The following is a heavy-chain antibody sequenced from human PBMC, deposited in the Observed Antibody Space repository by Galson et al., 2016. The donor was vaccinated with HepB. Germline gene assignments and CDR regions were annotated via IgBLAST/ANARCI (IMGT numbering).Heavy chain of an antibody. Sequence: SVKVSCKASGYTFTSYGISWVRQAPGQGLEWMGWISAYNGNRNYAQKLQGRVTMTTDTSTSTAYMELRSLRSDDPAIYYCARPYSSGWRSRVLYYYYGMDVWGQGTTVTVSS. J-gene: IGHJ6*02. D-gene: IGHD6-19*01. V-gene: IGHV1-18*04. CDR2: ISAYNGNR. CDR1: GYTFTSYG. CDR3: ARPYSSGWRSRVLYYYYGMDV.